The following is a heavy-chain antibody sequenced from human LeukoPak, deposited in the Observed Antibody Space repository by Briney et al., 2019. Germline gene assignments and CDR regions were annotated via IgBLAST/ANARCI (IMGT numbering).Heavy chain of an antibody. D-gene: IGHD3/OR15-3a*01. V-gene: IGHV3-30*18. CDR2: ISYDGSNK. Sequence: GGSLRLSCAASRFTFSSYGMHWVRQAPGKGLEWVAVISYDGSNKYYADSVKGRFTISRDNSKNTLYLQMNSLRAEDTAVYYCAKVSLGGLVDSDFDYWGQGTLVTVSS. J-gene: IGHJ4*02. CDR3: AKVSLGGLVDSDFDY. CDR1: RFTFSSYG.